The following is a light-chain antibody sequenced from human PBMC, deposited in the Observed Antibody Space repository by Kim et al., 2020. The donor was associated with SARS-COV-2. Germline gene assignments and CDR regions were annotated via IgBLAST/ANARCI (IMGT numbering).Light chain of an antibody. CDR1: QTITNN. J-gene: IGKJ4*01. CDR3: QQYNNWPLT. CDR2: GAS. Sequence: SVSPGDGASLSCRASQTITNNLAWYQQKGGQAPRLLIYGASNRATGTPAKFSGSGSGTEFTLTISSLQSEDLAVYYCQQYNNWPLTFGGGTKVEI. V-gene: IGKV3-15*01.